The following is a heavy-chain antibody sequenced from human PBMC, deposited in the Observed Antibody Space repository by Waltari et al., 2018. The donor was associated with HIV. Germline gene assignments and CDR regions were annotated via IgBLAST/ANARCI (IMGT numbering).Heavy chain of an antibody. Sequence: QVQLQESGPGLVKPSETLSLTCTVPGGSISSYYWSWIRQPPGKGLEWIGYIYYSGNTNYNPSLKSRVTISVDTSKNQFSLNLSSVTAADTAVYYCARAGYGYTLDYWGQGTLVTVSS. CDR3: ARAGYGYTLDY. CDR2: IYYSGNT. V-gene: IGHV4-59*01. D-gene: IGHD5-12*01. CDR1: GGSISSYY. J-gene: IGHJ4*02.